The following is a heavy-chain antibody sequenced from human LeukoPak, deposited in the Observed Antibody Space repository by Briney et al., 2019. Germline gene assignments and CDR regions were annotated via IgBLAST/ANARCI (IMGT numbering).Heavy chain of an antibody. CDR1: GFTVSSNY. Sequence: GGSLRLSCAASGFTVSSNYMSWVRQAPGKGLEWVSVIYSGGSTYYADSVKGRFTISRDNSKNTLYLQMNSLRAEDTAVYYCASARQYYYDSSGYDYWGQGTLVTVSP. CDR3: ASARQYYYDSSGYDY. CDR2: IYSGGST. J-gene: IGHJ4*02. V-gene: IGHV3-66*02. D-gene: IGHD3-22*01.